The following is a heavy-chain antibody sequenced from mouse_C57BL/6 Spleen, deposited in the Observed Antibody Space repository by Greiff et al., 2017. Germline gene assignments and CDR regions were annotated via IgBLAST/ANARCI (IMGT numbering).Heavy chain of an antibody. V-gene: IGHV1-15*01. D-gene: IGHD1-1*01. CDR1: GYTFTDYE. Sequence: VQLQQSGAELVRPGASVTLSCKASGYTFTDYEMNWVKQRPVHGLEWIGAIDPETGGTAYNQKFKGKATLTADKSSSTAYMELRSLTSEDSAVYYCTGRDSIYYCSSDYYAMDYWGQGTSVTVSS. CDR3: TGRDSIYYCSSDYYAMDY. J-gene: IGHJ4*01. CDR2: IDPETGGT.